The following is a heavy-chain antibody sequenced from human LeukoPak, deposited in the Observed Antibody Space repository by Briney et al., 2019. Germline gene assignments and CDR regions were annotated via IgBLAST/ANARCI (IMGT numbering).Heavy chain of an antibody. CDR3: ARPAAAAGTSAFAI. Sequence: SETLSLTCTISGGSISSYYWSWIRQPPGKGLEWIGYIYYNGSTNYNPSLKGRVTISVDTSKNQFSLKLRYVTAADTAVYYCARPAAAAGTSAFAIWGHGTMVTVSS. CDR2: IYYNGST. D-gene: IGHD6-13*01. V-gene: IGHV4-59*01. J-gene: IGHJ3*02. CDR1: GGSISSYY.